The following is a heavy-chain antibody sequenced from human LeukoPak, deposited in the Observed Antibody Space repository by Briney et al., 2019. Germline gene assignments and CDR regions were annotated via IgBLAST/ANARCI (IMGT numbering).Heavy chain of an antibody. Sequence: GGSLRLSCSASGFTFSSYAMSWARQAPGKGLEWVSAISGSGGSTYYADSVKGRFTISRDNSKNTLYLQMNSLRAEDTAVYYCAKDVQLGIPLGWFDPWGQGTLVTVSS. CDR1: GFTFSSYA. CDR2: ISGSGGST. V-gene: IGHV3-23*01. CDR3: AKDVQLGIPLGWFDP. J-gene: IGHJ5*02. D-gene: IGHD7-27*01.